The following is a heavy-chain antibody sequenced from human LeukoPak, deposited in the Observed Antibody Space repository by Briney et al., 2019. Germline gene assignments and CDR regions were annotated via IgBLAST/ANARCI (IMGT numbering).Heavy chain of an antibody. CDR2: IIPIFGIA. D-gene: IGHD5-12*01. CDR3: ARESDYDHWFDP. CDR1: GGTFSSYA. V-gene: IGHV1-69*04. J-gene: IGHJ5*02. Sequence: SVKLSCKASGGTFSSYAISWVRQAPGQGLEWMGRIIPIFGIANYAQKFQGRVTITADKSTSTAYMELSSLRSEDTAVYYCARESDYDHWFDPWGQGTLVTVSS.